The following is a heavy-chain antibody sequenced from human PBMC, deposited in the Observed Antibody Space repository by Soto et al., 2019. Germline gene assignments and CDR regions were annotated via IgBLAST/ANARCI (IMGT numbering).Heavy chain of an antibody. CDR2: INSDGSST. Sequence: PGGSLRLSCAASGFTFSSYWMHWVRQAPGKGLVWVSRINSDGSSTSYADSVKGRFIISRDNAKNTLYLQMNSLRTEDTAVYYCARSYSGTYGRFDPWGQGTLVTVSS. D-gene: IGHD1-26*01. CDR1: GFTFSSYW. CDR3: ARSYSGTYGRFDP. V-gene: IGHV3-74*01. J-gene: IGHJ5*02.